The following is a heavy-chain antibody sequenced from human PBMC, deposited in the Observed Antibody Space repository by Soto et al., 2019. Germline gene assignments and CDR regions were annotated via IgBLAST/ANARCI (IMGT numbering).Heavy chain of an antibody. CDR3: ARAGNDLWSGYLPLNWFDP. CDR2: INHSGST. D-gene: IGHD3-3*01. Sequence: SETLSLTCAVYGGSFSGYYWSWIRQPPGKGLEWIGEINHSGSTNYNPSLKSRVTISVDTSKNQFSLKLSSVTAADTAVYYCARAGNDLWSGYLPLNWFDPWGQGTLVTVSS. J-gene: IGHJ5*02. V-gene: IGHV4-34*01. CDR1: GGSFSGYY.